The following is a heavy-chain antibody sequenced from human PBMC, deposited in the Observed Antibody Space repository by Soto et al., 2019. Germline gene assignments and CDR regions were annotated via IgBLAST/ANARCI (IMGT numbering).Heavy chain of an antibody. CDR1: GFTFSSYG. CDR3: AKPRIFGVVIIPYFDY. J-gene: IGHJ4*02. D-gene: IGHD3-3*01. Sequence: GGSLRLSCAASGFTFSSYGMHWVRQAPGKGLEWVAVISYDGSNKYYADSVKGRFTISRDNSKNTLYLQMNSLRAEDTAVYYCAKPRIFGVVIIPYFDYWGQGTLVTVSS. V-gene: IGHV3-30*18. CDR2: ISYDGSNK.